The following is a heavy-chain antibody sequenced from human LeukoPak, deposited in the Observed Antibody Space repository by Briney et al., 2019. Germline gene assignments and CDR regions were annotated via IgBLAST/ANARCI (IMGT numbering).Heavy chain of an antibody. D-gene: IGHD6-6*01. CDR2: IYPGDSET. J-gene: IGHJ4*02. CDR3: ARLATRLLDH. V-gene: IGHV5-51*01. Sequence: GESLKISCKGSAVTFNNYWIGWVRQLPGKGLDWMGMIYPGDSETRYSPSFQGQVTMSVDKSVNTAYLHWAGLKASDTAMYFCARLATRLLDHWGQGTRVTVSS. CDR1: AVTFNNYW.